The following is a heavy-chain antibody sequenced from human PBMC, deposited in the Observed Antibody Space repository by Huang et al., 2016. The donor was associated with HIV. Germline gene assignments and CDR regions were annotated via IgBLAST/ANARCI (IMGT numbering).Heavy chain of an antibody. V-gene: IGHV1-18*04. J-gene: IGHJ6*02. CDR3: ATDTRAYYYGSGTNGMDV. D-gene: IGHD3-10*01. Sequence: QVHLVQSRGELKKPGASVRVSCKTSGYTFNNYGIGWVLQAPGQGLEWLGWIRADSGNTKYGQKFQGRMTLTTDTSRRTVYMKLRGLRSDDTAVYYCATDTRAYYYGSGTNGMDVWGQGTTVIVSS. CDR2: IRADSGNT. CDR1: GYTFNNYG.